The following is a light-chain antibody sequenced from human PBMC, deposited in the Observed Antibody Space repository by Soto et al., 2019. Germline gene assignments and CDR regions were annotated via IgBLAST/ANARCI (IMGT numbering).Light chain of an antibody. J-gene: IGKJ3*01. CDR2: WAS. CDR3: QQSYSSPLT. Sequence: DIVMTQSPDSLAVSLGERATINCKSSQSVSNNKNYLAWYQQKPGQPPKLLIYWASTRESGVPDRFTGSGSGTDFTLTISSLQAEDVAVYYRQQSYSSPLTFGPGTKVDIK. V-gene: IGKV4-1*01. CDR1: QSVSNNKNY.